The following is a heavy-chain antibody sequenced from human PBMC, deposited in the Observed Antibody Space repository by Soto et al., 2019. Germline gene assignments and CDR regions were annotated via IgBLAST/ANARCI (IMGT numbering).Heavy chain of an antibody. D-gene: IGHD6-19*01. J-gene: IGHJ4*02. CDR3: ARSVAVPGAHIDY. CDR2: VYYTGST. Sequence: SETLSLTCSVSGGSISGSYWSWSRQSPGKGLEWLGYVYYTGSTNYSPSLRSRVSISVDTSKNEFSLRLRSVTAADTAVYFCARSVAVPGAHIDYWGQGTQVTVSS. CDR1: GGSISGSY. V-gene: IGHV4-59*01.